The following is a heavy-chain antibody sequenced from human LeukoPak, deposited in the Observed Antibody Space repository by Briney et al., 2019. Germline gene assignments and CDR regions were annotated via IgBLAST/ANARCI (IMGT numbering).Heavy chain of an antibody. CDR1: GFTSSSYA. J-gene: IGHJ4*02. Sequence: PGGSLRLSCAASGFTSSSYAMSWVRQAPGKGLEWVSAISGSGGSTYYADSVKGRFTISRDNSKNTLYLQMNSLRAEDTAVYYCATERRMGYCSGGSCSYFDYWGQGTLVTVSS. CDR2: ISGSGGST. V-gene: IGHV3-23*01. CDR3: ATERRMGYCSGGSCSYFDY. D-gene: IGHD2-15*01.